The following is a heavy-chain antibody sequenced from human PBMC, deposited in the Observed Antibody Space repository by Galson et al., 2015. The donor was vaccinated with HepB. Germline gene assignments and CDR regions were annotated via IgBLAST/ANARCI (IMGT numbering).Heavy chain of an antibody. J-gene: IGHJ6*02. D-gene: IGHD2-15*01. CDR3: AGSVVFRWFYGMTS. CDR2: INPSGGST. V-gene: IGHV1-46*03. Sequence: SVKVSCKASGFTFTSSAMHWVRQAPGQGLEWMGIINPSGGSTSYAQKFQGRVTMTRDTSTSTVYMELSSLRSEDTAVYYCAGSVVFRWFYGMTSGAKGPRSPSP. CDR1: GFTFTSSA.